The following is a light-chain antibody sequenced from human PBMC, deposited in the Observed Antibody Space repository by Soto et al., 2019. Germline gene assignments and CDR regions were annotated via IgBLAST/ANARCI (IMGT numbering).Light chain of an antibody. CDR1: QSVTSY. Sequence: EIVWTQSPGTLSLSPGERATLSCRASQSVTSYLAWYQQKPGQAPRLLIYGASSRATGIPDRFSGSGSGTDFTLTISRLEPEDFAVYYCQQYGSSPWTFGQGTKVDIK. CDR2: GAS. J-gene: IGKJ1*01. V-gene: IGKV3-20*01. CDR3: QQYGSSPWT.